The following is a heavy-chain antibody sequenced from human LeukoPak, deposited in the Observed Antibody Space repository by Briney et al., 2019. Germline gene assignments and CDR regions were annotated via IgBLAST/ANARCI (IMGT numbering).Heavy chain of an antibody. CDR1: GGSISSYY. CDR2: IYYSGST. Sequence: SETLSLTCTVPGGSISSYYWSWIRQPPGKGLEWIGYIYYSGSTNYNPSLKSRVTISVDTSKNQFSLKLSSVTAADTAVYYCASGIAAAGRNYWGQGTLVTVSS. CDR3: ASGIAAAGRNY. J-gene: IGHJ4*02. V-gene: IGHV4-59*01. D-gene: IGHD6-13*01.